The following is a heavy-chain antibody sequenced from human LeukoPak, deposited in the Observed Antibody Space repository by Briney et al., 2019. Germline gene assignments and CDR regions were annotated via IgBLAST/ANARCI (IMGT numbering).Heavy chain of an antibody. CDR3: ARLGGSPLYYFDY. Sequence: SVKVSCKASGGTFSSYAISWVRQAPGQGLEWMGGIIPIFGTANYAQKFQGRVTITTGESTSTAYMELSSLRSEDTAVYYCARLGGSPLYYFDYWGQGTLVTVSS. J-gene: IGHJ4*02. CDR2: IIPIFGTA. V-gene: IGHV1-69*05. D-gene: IGHD3-16*01. CDR1: GGTFSSYA.